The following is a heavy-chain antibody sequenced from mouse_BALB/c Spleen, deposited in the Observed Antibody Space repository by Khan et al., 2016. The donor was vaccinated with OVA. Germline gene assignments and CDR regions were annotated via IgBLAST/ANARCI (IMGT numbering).Heavy chain of an antibody. CDR1: GHNIKDTY. J-gene: IGHJ2*01. Sequence: VQLQQSGPELVKPGATVKLSCTASGHNIKDTYMHWLKQGLEQGLEWMGRINPQNGNTNYAPKFQGRATITADTSSNTAYLQLSTLTSEDTAVYYYARIARNWGQGTTLTVSS. D-gene: IGHD6-1*01. CDR2: INPQNGNT. CDR3: ARIARN. V-gene: IGHV14-3*02.